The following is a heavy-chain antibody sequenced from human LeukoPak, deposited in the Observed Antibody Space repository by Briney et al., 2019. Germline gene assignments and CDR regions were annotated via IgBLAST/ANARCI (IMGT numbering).Heavy chain of an antibody. CDR1: GFTFSNAW. D-gene: IGHD3-10*01. CDR3: ARALRFNYYYYMDV. J-gene: IGHJ6*03. V-gene: IGHV3-20*01. Sequence: PGGSLRLSCAASGFTFSNAWMSWVRQAPGKGLEWVSGINWNGGSTGYADSVKGRFTISRDNAKNSLYLQMNSLRAEDTALYHCARALRFNYYYYMDVWGKGTTVTVSS. CDR2: INWNGGST.